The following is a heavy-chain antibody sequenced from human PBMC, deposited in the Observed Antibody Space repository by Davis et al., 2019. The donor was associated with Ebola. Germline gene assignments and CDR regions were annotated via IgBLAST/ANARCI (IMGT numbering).Heavy chain of an antibody. D-gene: IGHD5-18*01. J-gene: IGHJ4*02. CDR3: ANSKQTGPYSYGPSDY. V-gene: IGHV3-30*04. CDR1: GFTFSSYA. Sequence: PGGSLRLSCSASGFTFSSYAMHWVRQAPGKGLEWVAVISYDGSNKYYADSVKGRFTISRDNSKNTLYLQMNSLRAEDTAVYYCANSKQTGPYSYGPSDYWGQGTLVTVSS. CDR2: ISYDGSNK.